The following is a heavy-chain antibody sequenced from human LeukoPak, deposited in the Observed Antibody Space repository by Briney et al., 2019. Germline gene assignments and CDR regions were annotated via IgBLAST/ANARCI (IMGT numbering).Heavy chain of an antibody. CDR3: ARGRYSYGGYYFDY. D-gene: IGHD5-18*01. CDR2: IYYSGST. V-gene: IGHV4-59*01. CDR1: GGSISSDY. Sequence: SETLSLTCTVSGGSISSDYWSWIRQPPGQGLEWIGYIYYSGSTNYNPSLKSRVTISVDTSKNQFSLKLSSVTAADTAVYYCARGRYSYGGYYFDYWGQGTLVTVSS. J-gene: IGHJ4*02.